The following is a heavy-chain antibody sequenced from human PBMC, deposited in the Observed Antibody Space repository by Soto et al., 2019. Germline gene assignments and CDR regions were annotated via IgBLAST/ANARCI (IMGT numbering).Heavy chain of an antibody. V-gene: IGHV1-3*01. CDR1: GYTFTSYA. J-gene: IGHJ6*02. Sequence: QVQLVQSGAEVKKPGASAKISCKASGYTFTSYALHWVRQAPGQRLEWMGWINAGNGNTKYSKKFQGRVTITRDTSASTAYMELSSLRSEDTAVYYCARDSGGMDVWGQGTTVTVSS. CDR3: ARDSGGMDV. CDR2: INAGNGNT.